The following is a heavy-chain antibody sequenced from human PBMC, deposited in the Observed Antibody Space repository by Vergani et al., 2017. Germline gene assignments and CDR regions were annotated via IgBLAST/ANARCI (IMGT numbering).Heavy chain of an antibody. J-gene: IGHJ3*02. D-gene: IGHD4-23*01. CDR1: GGTFSSYA. V-gene: IGHV1-69*13. CDR2: IIPIFGTA. CDR3: AKEVXNYGGNSGDDAFDI. Sequence: QVRLVQSGAEVKKPGSSVKVSCKASGGTFSSYAISWVRQAPGQGLEWMGRIIPIFGTANYAQKFQGRVTITADESTSTAYIELSSLRSEDTAVYYCAKEVXNYGGNSGDDAFDIWSEGTMVTVSS.